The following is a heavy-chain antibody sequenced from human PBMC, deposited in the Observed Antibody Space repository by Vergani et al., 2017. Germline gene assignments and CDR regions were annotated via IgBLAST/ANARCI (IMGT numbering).Heavy chain of an antibody. J-gene: IGHJ3*02. CDR1: GFTFSSYA. CDR3: AKDFCSSTSCYTPPDAFDI. Sequence: EVQLLESGGGLVQPGGSLRLSCAASGFTFSSYAMSWVRQAPGKGLEWVSAISGSGGSTYYADSVKGRFTISRDNSKNTLYLQINSLRAEDTAVYYCAKDFCSSTSCYTPPDAFDIWGQGTMVTVSS. D-gene: IGHD2-2*02. V-gene: IGHV3-23*01. CDR2: ISGSGGST.